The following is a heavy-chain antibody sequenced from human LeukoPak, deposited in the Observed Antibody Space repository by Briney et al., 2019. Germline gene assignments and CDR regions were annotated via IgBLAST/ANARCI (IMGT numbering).Heavy chain of an antibody. CDR1: GYTFTTHY. D-gene: IGHD6-13*01. Sequence: ASVKVSCKASGYTFTTHYIHWVRQAPGQGLEWMGIINPTGGSTTYAQKFQGRVTMIRDTSTSTVFMEVNSLRSEDTAVYYCALYSSTWYWGQGTLVTVSS. V-gene: IGHV1-46*01. J-gene: IGHJ4*02. CDR2: INPTGGST. CDR3: ALYSSTWY.